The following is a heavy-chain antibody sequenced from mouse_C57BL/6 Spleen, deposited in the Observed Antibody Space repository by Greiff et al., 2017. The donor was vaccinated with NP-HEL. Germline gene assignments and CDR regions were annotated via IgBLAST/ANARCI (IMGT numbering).Heavy chain of an antibody. Sequence: QVQLQQSGAELVMPGASVKLSCKASGYTFTSYWMHWVKQRPGQGLEWIGEIDPSDSYTNYNQKFKGKSTLTVDKSSSTAYMQLSSLTSEDSAVYYCARWGTTVVFDYWGQGATLTVST. CDR1: GYTFTSYW. CDR2: IDPSDSYT. CDR3: ARWGTTVVFDY. J-gene: IGHJ2*01. D-gene: IGHD1-1*01. V-gene: IGHV1-69*01.